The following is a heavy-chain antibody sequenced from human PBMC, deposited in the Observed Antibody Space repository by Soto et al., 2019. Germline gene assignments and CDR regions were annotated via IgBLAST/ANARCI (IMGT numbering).Heavy chain of an antibody. V-gene: IGHV5-10-1*01. CDR2: IGPSDSQT. CDR1: GYSFAGYW. CDR3: ARQIYDSDTGPNFQYYFDS. J-gene: IGHJ4*02. Sequence: PGESLKISCKGSGYSFAGYWITWVRQKPGKGLEWMGRIGPSDSQTYYSPSFRGHVTISVTKSITTVFLQWSSLRASDTAMYYCARQIYDSDTGPNFQYYFDSWGPGTLVTVSS. D-gene: IGHD3-22*01.